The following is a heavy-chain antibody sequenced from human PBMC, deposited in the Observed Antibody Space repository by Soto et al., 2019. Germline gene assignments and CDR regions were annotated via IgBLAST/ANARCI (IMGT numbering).Heavy chain of an antibody. J-gene: IGHJ3*02. CDR3: ARGSWSGEVFDI. CDR1: GYTFTSYA. D-gene: IGHD2-21*01. V-gene: IGHV1-3*01. Sequence: GSVKVSCQASGYTFTSYAMHWVRQAPGQRLEWMGWINAGNGNTKYSQKFQGRVTITRDTSASTAYMELSSLRSEDTAVYYCARGSWSGEVFDIWGQGTMVTVSS. CDR2: INAGNGNT.